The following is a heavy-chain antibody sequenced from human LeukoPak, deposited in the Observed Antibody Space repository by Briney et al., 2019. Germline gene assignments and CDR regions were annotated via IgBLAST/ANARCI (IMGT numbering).Heavy chain of an antibody. Sequence: SETLSLTCAVYGGSFSGYYWSWIRQPPGKGLEWIGEINHSGSTNYNPSLKSRVTISVDTSKNQFSLKLSSVTAADTAVYYCASRKWRLDAFDIWGQGTMVTVSS. J-gene: IGHJ3*02. D-gene: IGHD2-8*01. CDR1: GGSFSGYY. V-gene: IGHV4-34*01. CDR3: ASRKWRLDAFDI. CDR2: INHSGST.